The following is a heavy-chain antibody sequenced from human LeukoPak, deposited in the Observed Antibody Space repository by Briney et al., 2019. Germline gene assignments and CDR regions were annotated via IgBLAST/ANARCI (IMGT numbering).Heavy chain of an antibody. CDR3: ARENYYDSSGNDY. Sequence: PSETLSLTCAVSGYSISSGYYWGWIRQPPGKGLEWIGSIYHSGSTYYNPSLKSRVTISVDTSKNQFSLKLSSVTAADTAVYYCARENYYDSSGNDYWGQGTLVTVSS. CDR1: GYSISSGYY. CDR2: IYHSGST. V-gene: IGHV4-38-2*02. J-gene: IGHJ4*02. D-gene: IGHD3-22*01.